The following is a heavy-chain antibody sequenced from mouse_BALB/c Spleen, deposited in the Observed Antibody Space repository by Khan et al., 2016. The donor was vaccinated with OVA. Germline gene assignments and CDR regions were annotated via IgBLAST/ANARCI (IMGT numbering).Heavy chain of an antibody. V-gene: IGHV2-6-1*01. J-gene: IGHJ4*01. Sequence: QVQLKESGPGLVAPSQSLSITCTISGFSLTNYGVHWVRQPPGKGLEWLVLMWSDGSATYNSALKSSLTISMDNSNTQVFLKMHSLQTDDKAMDYCARQPYYHYNVMDYWGQGTSVTVSS. CDR2: MWSDGSA. D-gene: IGHD2-10*01. CDR1: GFSLTNYG. CDR3: ARQPYYHYNVMDY.